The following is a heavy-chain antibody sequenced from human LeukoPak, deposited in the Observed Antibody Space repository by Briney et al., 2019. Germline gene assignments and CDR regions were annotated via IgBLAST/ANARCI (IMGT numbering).Heavy chain of an antibody. CDR1: GFTFSSYA. J-gene: IGHJ2*01. CDR2: ISGSGGST. Sequence: GSLRLSCAASGFTFSSYAMSWVRQAPGKGLEWVSAISGSGGSTYYADSVKGRFTISRDNSKNTLYLQMNSLRAEDTAVYYCARDPSTRRTPTSAFDLWGRGTLVTVSS. D-gene: IGHD1-1*01. V-gene: IGHV3-23*01. CDR3: ARDPSTRRTPTSAFDL.